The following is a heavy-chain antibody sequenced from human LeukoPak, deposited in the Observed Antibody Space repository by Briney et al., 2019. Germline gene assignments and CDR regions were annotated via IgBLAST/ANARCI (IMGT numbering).Heavy chain of an antibody. CDR3: ARHSRVGYCSSTSCESFDY. CDR2: IYYSGST. Sequence: PSETLSLTCTVSGGSISSYYWSWIRQPAGKGLEWIGYIYYSGSTNYNPSLKSRVTITVDTSKNQFSLKLSSVTAADTAVYYCARHSRVGYCSSTSCESFDYWGQGTLVTVSS. D-gene: IGHD2-2*01. J-gene: IGHJ4*02. V-gene: IGHV4-59*08. CDR1: GGSISSYY.